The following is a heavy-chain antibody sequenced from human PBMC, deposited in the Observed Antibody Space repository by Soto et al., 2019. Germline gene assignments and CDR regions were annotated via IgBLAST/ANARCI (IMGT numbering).Heavy chain of an antibody. D-gene: IGHD3-10*01. J-gene: IGHJ6*02. V-gene: IGHV3-30-3*01. Sequence: PGGSLRLSCAASGFTFSSYAMHWVRQAPGKGLEWVAVISHDGSNKYYADSVKGRFTISRDNSKNTLYLQMNSLRAEDTAVYYCARDRRGDLILWFGEVYYYYGMDVWGQGTTVTVSS. CDR3: ARDRRGDLILWFGEVYYYYGMDV. CDR1: GFTFSSYA. CDR2: ISHDGSNK.